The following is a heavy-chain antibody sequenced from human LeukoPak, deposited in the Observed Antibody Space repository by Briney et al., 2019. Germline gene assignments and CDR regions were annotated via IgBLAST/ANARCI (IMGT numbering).Heavy chain of an antibody. CDR3: ARGRHRSAYYGMDV. V-gene: IGHV3-21*01. CDR2: ISSSSSYI. CDR1: GFTFSGYS. Sequence: GGSLRLSCEASGFTFSGYSMNWVRQAPGKGLEWVSSISSSSSYIYYADSVKGRFTISRDNAKNSLYLQMNSLRAEDTAVYYCARGRHRSAYYGMDVWGQGTTVTVSS. J-gene: IGHJ6*02.